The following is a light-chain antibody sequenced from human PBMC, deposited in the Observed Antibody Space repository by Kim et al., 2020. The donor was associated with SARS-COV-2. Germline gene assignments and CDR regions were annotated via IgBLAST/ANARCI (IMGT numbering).Light chain of an antibody. V-gene: IGKV4-1*01. CDR3: QQYYRTPPT. CDR2: WAS. J-gene: IGKJ4*01. CDR1: QIVFLSSNIKNY. Sequence: ASINCKSSQIVFLSSNIKNYLAWYQHKAGQPPKLLFYWASTRESGVPDRFSASGSGTDFTLTISSLQAEDVAVYYCQQYYRTPPTFGGGTKVDIK.